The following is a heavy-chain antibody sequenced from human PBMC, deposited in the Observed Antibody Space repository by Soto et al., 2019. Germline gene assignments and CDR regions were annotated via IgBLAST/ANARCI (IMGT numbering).Heavy chain of an antibody. J-gene: IGHJ4*02. CDR3: ARERRGIAVAGSSFDY. CDR1: GGTFSRYA. D-gene: IGHD6-19*01. V-gene: IGHV1-69*13. Sequence: GASVKVSCKASGGTFSRYAISWVRQAPVQGLEWMGGIIPIFGTANYAQKFQGRVTITADESTSTAYMELSSLRSEDTAVYYCARERRGIAVAGSSFDYWGQGTLVTVSS. CDR2: IIPIFGTA.